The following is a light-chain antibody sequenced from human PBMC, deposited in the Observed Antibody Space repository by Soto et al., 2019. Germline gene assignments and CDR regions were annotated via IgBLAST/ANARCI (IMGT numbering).Light chain of an antibody. V-gene: IGKV4-1*01. CDR2: WAS. CDR3: HQFYSTPPT. CDR1: QSLLYRSDNKNY. Sequence: DIVMTQSPDSLAVALRERGTITCKSSQSLLYRSDNKNYLAWYQQKPGQPPKVLVYWASTRESGVPDRFSGSGSGTDFTLTISSLQAEDVAVYYCHQFYSTPPTFGQGTKVDIK. J-gene: IGKJ1*01.